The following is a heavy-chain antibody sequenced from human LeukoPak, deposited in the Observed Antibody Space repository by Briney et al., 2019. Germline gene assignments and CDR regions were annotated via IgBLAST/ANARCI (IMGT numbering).Heavy chain of an antibody. CDR1: GYGFTDYY. CDR2: ISAYNGNT. J-gene: IGHJ4*02. V-gene: IGHV1-18*04. D-gene: IGHD3-10*01. Sequence: ASVKVSCKASGYGFTDYYLHWVRQAPGQGLEWMGWISAYNGNTNYAQKLQGRVTMTTDTSTSTAYMELRSLRSDDTAVYYCARLRYYYGSGSYPEGYFDYWGQGTLVTVSS. CDR3: ARLRYYYGSGSYPEGYFDY.